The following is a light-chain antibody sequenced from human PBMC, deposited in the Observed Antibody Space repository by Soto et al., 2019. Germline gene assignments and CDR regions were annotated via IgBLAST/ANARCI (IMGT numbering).Light chain of an antibody. Sequence: QSALTQPASVSGSPGQSITISCTGTSSDVGSYNLVSWYQQHPGKAPKLMIYEGSKRPSGVSNRFSGSKSGNTASLTISGLQADDEADYYCCSYEGSSNLSWVFGGGPKLTVL. J-gene: IGLJ3*02. CDR3: CSYEGSSNLSWV. CDR1: SSDVGSYNL. V-gene: IGLV2-23*01. CDR2: EGS.